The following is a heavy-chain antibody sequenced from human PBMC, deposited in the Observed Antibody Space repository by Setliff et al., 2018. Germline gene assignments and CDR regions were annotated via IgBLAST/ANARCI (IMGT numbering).Heavy chain of an antibody. D-gene: IGHD1-1*01. Sequence: SETLSLTCDVSGISITSGHYWGWIRQPPGKGLEWIATIYHRGGTYYNPSLDSRVTISLDTSKKQYSLRLRSVTAADTAVYYCASPRRDDLDTPFDAFDLWGQGTKVTVSS. CDR3: ASPRRDDLDTPFDAFDL. CDR1: GISITSGHY. J-gene: IGHJ3*01. CDR2: IYHRGGT. V-gene: IGHV4-38-2*01.